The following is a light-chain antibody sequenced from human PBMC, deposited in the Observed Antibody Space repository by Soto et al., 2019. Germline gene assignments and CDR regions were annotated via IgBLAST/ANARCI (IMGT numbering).Light chain of an antibody. Sequence: AIRMTQSPSSFSASPGDRVTITCRASQDISNYLAWYQQKPGKAPELLIYAASSLQSGAPSRFSASGSGTDFTLTISSLQSEDFATYSCQHYYSYPHTFGQGTKLESK. CDR1: QDISNY. CDR2: AAS. J-gene: IGKJ2*01. V-gene: IGKV1-8*01. CDR3: QHYYSYPHT.